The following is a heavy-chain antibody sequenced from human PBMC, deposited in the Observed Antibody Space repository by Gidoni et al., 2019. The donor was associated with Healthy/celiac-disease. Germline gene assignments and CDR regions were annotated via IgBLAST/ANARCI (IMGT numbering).Heavy chain of an antibody. V-gene: IGHV4-39*01. CDR1: GGSISSSGYY. CDR2: IYYSGST. Sequence: GGSISSSGYYWGWIRQPPGKGLEWIGSIYYSGSTYYNPSLKSRVTISVDTSKNQFSLKLSSVTAADTAVYYCARVTYTYYFDYWGQGTLVTVSS. CDR3: ARVTYTYYFDY. D-gene: IGHD4-4*01. J-gene: IGHJ4*02.